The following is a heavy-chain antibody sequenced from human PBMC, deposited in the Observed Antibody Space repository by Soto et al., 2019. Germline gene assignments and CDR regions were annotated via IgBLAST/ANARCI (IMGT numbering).Heavy chain of an antibody. Sequence: SETLSLTXTVSGASITGSSYWSWIRQPAGKGLEWIGRFSLSGTTNYNPSLRGRVTMSADVSKNQFSLRLTSVTAADTAVYYCARDYYDSSGYWGPGAFDIWGQGTMVTVSS. CDR2: FSLSGTT. J-gene: IGHJ3*02. V-gene: IGHV4-4*07. CDR3: ARDYYDSSGYWGPGAFDI. CDR1: GASITGSSY. D-gene: IGHD3-22*01.